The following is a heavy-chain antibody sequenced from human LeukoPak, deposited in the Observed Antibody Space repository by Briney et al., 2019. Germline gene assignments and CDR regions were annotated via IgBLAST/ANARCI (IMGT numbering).Heavy chain of an antibody. D-gene: IGHD3-16*01. Sequence: GGSLRLSCAASGFTFSSYWMHWVRQVPGKGLVWVSRINSDGSSTSYADSVKGRFTISRDNAKNTLYLQMNSLRAEDTAVYHCGRDWGLGAAFDIWGQGTMFTVSS. V-gene: IGHV3-74*01. J-gene: IGHJ3*02. CDR2: INSDGSST. CDR1: GFTFSSYW. CDR3: GRDWGLGAAFDI.